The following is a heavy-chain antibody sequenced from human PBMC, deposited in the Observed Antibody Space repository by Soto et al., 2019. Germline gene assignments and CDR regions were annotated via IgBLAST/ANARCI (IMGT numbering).Heavy chain of an antibody. CDR1: GFSLSNYG. D-gene: IGHD4-17*01. CDR3: VKDHLMNTVTTGGY. J-gene: IGHJ4*02. CDR2: ISYHGRDE. Sequence: QVQLVESGGGVVQPGRSLRLSCAASGFSLSNYGMHWVRQAPGKGLEWVAVISYHGRDEYYADSVKGRFTISRDTSKNTLYLQRNTLRPEDTAVYYCVKDHLMNTVTTGGYWGQGTRVTVS. V-gene: IGHV3-30*18.